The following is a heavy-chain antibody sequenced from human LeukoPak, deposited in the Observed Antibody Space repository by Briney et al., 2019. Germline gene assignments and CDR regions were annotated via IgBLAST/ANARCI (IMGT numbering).Heavy chain of an antibody. V-gene: IGHV3-33*08. CDR3: ARDPYYHTGNGYYSTPLLD. Sequence: GGSLRLSCAASRFTFSNYSMHWVRQAPGKGLEWVADIWSDGSNQHYAESVKGRLTISRDNSKNTLYLQLNSLRDEDTAVYYCARDPYYHTGNGYYSTPLLDWGQGTLVTVSS. J-gene: IGHJ4*02. CDR1: RFTFSNYS. CDR2: IWSDGSNQ. D-gene: IGHD3-22*01.